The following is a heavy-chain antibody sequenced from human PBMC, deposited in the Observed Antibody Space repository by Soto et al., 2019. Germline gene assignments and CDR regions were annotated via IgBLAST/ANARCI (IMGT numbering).Heavy chain of an antibody. CDR1: GFPFSSYV. CDR2: ISGGGSNT. Sequence: EVQLLESGGGLVQRGGSLRLSCAASGFPFSSYVMSWVRQAPGKGLEWVSGISGGGSNTFYADSVTGRFTNSSDNSKNTLLLQMNSLEAEDTAVYFCAKDSDKYSSSRRGRYFDYWSQGIRVTVSS. CDR3: AKDSDKYSSSRRGRYFDY. J-gene: IGHJ4*02. V-gene: IGHV3-23*01. D-gene: IGHD4-4*01.